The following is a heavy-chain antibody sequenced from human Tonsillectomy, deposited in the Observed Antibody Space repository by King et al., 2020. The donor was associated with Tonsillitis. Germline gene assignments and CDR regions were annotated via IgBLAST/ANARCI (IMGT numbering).Heavy chain of an antibody. CDR1: GFTFSSYV. V-gene: IGHV3-30*03. D-gene: IGHD1-1*01. Sequence: QLVQSGGGVVQPGRSLRLSCAASGFTFSSYVIHWVRQAPGKGLEWVALISYDGSDKYYADSVKGRFTISRDNSKNTLFLQMNSLRDEDTALYYCATASDNFSFDYWGQGTLGTVSS. CDR2: ISYDGSDK. J-gene: IGHJ4*02. CDR3: ATASDNFSFDY.